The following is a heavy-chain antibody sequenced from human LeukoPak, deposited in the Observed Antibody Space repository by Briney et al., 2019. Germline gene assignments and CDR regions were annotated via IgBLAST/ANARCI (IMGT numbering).Heavy chain of an antibody. Sequence: ASVKVSCKASGYTFTSYGISWVRQAPGQGLEWMGGFDPEDGETIYAQKFQGRVTMTEDTSTDTAYMELSSLRSEDTAVYYCATDRVVPAARTDWYFDLWGRGTLVTVSS. CDR3: ATDRVVPAARTDWYFDL. CDR1: GYTFTSYG. V-gene: IGHV1-24*01. D-gene: IGHD2-2*01. J-gene: IGHJ2*01. CDR2: FDPEDGET.